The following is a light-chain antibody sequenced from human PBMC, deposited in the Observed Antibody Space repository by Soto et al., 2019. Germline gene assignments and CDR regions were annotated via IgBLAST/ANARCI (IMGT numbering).Light chain of an antibody. Sequence: QSALTQPASVSGSTGRSITISCTGASSDVGSYNYVSWYQQQPGKAPKLIIYEVSNQPSGVSNRFSGSKSGNTASLTISGLQAEDAADYYCNSYTSKSTGVFGTGTKLTV. V-gene: IGLV2-14*01. CDR3: NSYTSKSTGV. CDR2: EVS. CDR1: SSDVGSYNY. J-gene: IGLJ1*01.